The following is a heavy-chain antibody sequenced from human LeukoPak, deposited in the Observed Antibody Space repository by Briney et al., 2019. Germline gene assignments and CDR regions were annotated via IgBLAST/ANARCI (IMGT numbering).Heavy chain of an antibody. CDR2: IKHSGST. CDR1: GGSFSGYY. CDR3: ARRDDSSGYHKIFDY. V-gene: IGHV4-34*01. D-gene: IGHD3-22*01. Sequence: PSETLSLTCAVYGGSFSGYYWSWIRQPPGKGLEWIGEIKHSGSTYYNPSLKSRVTISIDTSKNQFYLKLSSLTAADTAVYYCARRDDSSGYHKIFDYWGPGTLVTVSS. J-gene: IGHJ4*02.